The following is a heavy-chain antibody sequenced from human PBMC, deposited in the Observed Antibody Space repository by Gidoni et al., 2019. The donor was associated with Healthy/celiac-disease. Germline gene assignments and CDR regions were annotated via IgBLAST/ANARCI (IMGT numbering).Heavy chain of an antibody. V-gene: IGHV4-30-4*07. CDR2: IYYSGST. Sequence: QVQLQESGPGLGKLSPPLSPTCAVPGGSTSSGGYSWSWIRQPPGKGLEWIGYIYYSGSTYYNPSLKSRVTISVDTSKNQFSLKLSSVTAADTAVYYCARDSNSRRHFQHWGQGTLVTVSS. D-gene: IGHD2-2*01. CDR1: GGSTSSGGYS. J-gene: IGHJ1*01. CDR3: ARDSNSRRHFQH.